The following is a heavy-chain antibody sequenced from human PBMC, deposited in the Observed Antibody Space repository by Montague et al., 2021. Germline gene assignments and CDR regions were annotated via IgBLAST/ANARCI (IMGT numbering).Heavy chain of an antibody. CDR3: AKQDYFVSGTSYKGVDA. CDR1: SGSISHAH. D-gene: IGHD3-10*01. CDR2: MFYGGAT. Sequence: SETLSLTCTVSSGSISHAHWSWVRQPPGKGLEWLGSMFYGGATSNNSSLKSRVTMSIDTSTNQFSLKLSFVTAADTAVDYCAKQDYFVSGTSYKGVDAWGEGILVTVSS. J-gene: IGHJ5*02. V-gene: IGHV4-59*08.